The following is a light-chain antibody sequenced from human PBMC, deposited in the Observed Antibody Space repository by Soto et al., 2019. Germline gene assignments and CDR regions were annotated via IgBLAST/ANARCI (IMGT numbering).Light chain of an antibody. Sequence: ETVLTQFPATVSLSPGEGVTLYCGASQSVRSNLAWYQQRPGQAPRLLIYGAYNRATAVPARFSGSGFGTEFTLTISSLQPEDIAVYFCQQYDNWPPWTFGQGTKVEIK. J-gene: IGKJ1*01. V-gene: IGKV3-15*01. CDR3: QQYDNWPPWT. CDR1: QSVRSN. CDR2: GAY.